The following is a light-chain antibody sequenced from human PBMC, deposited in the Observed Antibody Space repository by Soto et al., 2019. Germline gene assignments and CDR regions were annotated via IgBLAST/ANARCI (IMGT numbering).Light chain of an antibody. CDR1: SSDVGGYNS. CDR3: SSYAGSSNVV. V-gene: IGLV2-8*01. J-gene: IGLJ2*01. CDR2: EVS. Sequence: QSALTQPPSASGSPGQSVTISCTGTSSDVGGYNSVSWYQQYPGKAPKLMIHEVSKRPSGVPDRFSGSKSGNTASLTVSGLQAEDEADYYCSSYAGSSNVVFGGGTKLTVL.